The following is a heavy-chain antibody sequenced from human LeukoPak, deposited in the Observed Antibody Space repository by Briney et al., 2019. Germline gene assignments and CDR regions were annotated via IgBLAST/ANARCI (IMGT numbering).Heavy chain of an antibody. CDR3: ARSVVVTATLRYHYGMDV. D-gene: IGHD2-21*02. CDR1: GGSISSYY. V-gene: IGHV4-59*01. J-gene: IGHJ6*02. CDR2: IYDSGTT. Sequence: SETLSLTCIVSGGSISSYYWNWIRQPPGKGLEWIGYIYDSGTTNYNPSLKSRVTMSVDSSKNQFSLKLTPVTAADTAVYYCARSVVVTATLRYHYGMDVWGQGTTVTVSS.